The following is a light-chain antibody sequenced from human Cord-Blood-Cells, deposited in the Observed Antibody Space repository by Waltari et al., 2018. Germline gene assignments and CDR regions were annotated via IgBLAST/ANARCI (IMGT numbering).Light chain of an antibody. CDR2: EVS. Sequence: QSALTQPASVSGSPGQSITISCTGTSSAVGGYNYVSWYQQHPGKTPKLMIYEVSNRPSGVSNRFSGSKSGNTASLTISGLQAEDEADYYCSSYTSSSTLVFDGGTKLTVL. CDR1: SSAVGGYNY. CDR3: SSYTSSSTLV. V-gene: IGLV2-14*01. J-gene: IGLJ2*01.